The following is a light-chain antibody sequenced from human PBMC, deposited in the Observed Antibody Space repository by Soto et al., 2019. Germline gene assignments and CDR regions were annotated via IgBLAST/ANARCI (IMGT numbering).Light chain of an antibody. CDR2: EVS. CDR3: SLYPSSSTLV. CDR1: SSDVGGTNY. V-gene: IGLV2-14*01. Sequence: QSALTQPASASGSLGQSITISCTGTSSDVGGTNYVSWYQQHPGKAPKLMMYEVSNRPSGVSNRFSGSKSGNTASLTISGVQAEDDADYYFSLYPSSSTLVFGTGTKLTVL. J-gene: IGLJ1*01.